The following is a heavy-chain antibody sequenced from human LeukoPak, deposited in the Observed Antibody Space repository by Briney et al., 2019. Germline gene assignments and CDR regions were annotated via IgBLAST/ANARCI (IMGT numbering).Heavy chain of an antibody. CDR1: GYTFTSYD. Sequence: ASVKVSCNASGYTFTSYDINWVRQATGQGLEWMGWMNPNSGNTGYAQKFQGRVTMTRNTSISTAYMELSSLRSEDTAVYYCATGARVVVRAATYDYYCGMDVWGQVTTVTASS. CDR2: MNPNSGNT. J-gene: IGHJ6*02. V-gene: IGHV1-8*01. D-gene: IGHD2-2*01. CDR3: ATGARVVVRAATYDYYCGMDV.